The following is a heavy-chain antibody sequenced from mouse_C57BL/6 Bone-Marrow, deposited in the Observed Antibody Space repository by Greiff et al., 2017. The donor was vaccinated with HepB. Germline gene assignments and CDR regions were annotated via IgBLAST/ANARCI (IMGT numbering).Heavy chain of an antibody. CDR3: ARSGYYGSRHDY. CDR1: GYTFTDYY. J-gene: IGHJ2*01. Sequence: VQLQQSGPVLVKPGASVKMSCKASGYTFTDYYMNWVKQSHGKSLEWIGVINPYNGGTSYNQKFKGKATLTVDKSSSTAYMELNSLTSEDSAVYYCARSGYYGSRHDYWGQGTTLTVSS. CDR2: INPYNGGT. V-gene: IGHV1-19*01. D-gene: IGHD1-1*01.